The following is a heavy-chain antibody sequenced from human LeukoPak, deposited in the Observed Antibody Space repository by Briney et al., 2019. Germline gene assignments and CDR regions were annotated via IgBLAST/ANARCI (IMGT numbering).Heavy chain of an antibody. CDR3: AKRYCSGGNCYQFDH. CDR1: GFTFSSYT. CDR2: ISSSSSFI. Sequence: PGGSLRLSCAASGFTFSSYTMNWVRQAPGKGLEWVSSISSSSSFIYYADSLKGRFTISRDNAKNSLYLQMNSLRAEDTAVYYCAKRYCSGGNCYQFDHWGQGTLVIVSS. V-gene: IGHV3-21*01. D-gene: IGHD2-15*01. J-gene: IGHJ4*02.